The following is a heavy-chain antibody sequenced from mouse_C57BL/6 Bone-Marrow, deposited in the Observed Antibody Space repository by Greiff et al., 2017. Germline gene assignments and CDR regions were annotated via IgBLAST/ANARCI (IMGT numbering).Heavy chain of an antibody. J-gene: IGHJ2*01. CDR1: GYTFTDYY. V-gene: IGHV1-19*01. CDR3: ARRGGDSSGFLDY. Sequence: EVQLQQSGPVLVKPGASVKMSCKASGYTFTDYYMNWVKQSHGKSLEWIGVINPYNGGTSYNQKFKGKATLTVDKSSSTAYMELNSLTSEDSAVYYCARRGGDSSGFLDYWGQGTTLTVSS. D-gene: IGHD3-2*02. CDR2: INPYNGGT.